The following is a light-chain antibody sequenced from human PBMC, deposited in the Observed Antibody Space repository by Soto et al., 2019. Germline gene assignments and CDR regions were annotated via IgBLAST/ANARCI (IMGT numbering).Light chain of an antibody. CDR2: EVS. CDR3: SSYAGSNNPVI. J-gene: IGLJ2*01. CDR1: SSDVGGYNY. V-gene: IGLV2-8*01. Sequence: QSVLTQPPSASGSPGQSVTISCTGTSSDVGGYNYVSWYQQHPGKAPKFLIFEVSSRPSGVPDRFSGSKSGNTASLTVSGLQADDEAGYYCSSYAGSNNPVIFGGGTKVTVL.